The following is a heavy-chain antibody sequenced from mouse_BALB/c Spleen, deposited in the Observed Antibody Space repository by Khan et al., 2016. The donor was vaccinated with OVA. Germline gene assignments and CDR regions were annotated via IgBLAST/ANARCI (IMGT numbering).Heavy chain of an antibody. J-gene: IGHJ4*01. CDR3: AKFTPDYYSMDY. V-gene: IGHV2-3*01. CDR1: GFSLTTYG. D-gene: IGHD1-1*01. CDR2: IWGDGST. Sequence: QVQLKESGPGPVAPSQSLSITCSISGFSLTTYGVNWVRQPPGKGLEWLGVIWGDGSTNYHSTLKSRLIISKDNSKRQVFLTLNSLQTDDTATYYCAKFTPDYYSMDYWGQGTSVTVSS.